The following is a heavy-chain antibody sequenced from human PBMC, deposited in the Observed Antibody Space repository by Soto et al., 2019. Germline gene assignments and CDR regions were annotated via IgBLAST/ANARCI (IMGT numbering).Heavy chain of an antibody. J-gene: IGHJ3*02. CDR3: ARIQDGDAFDM. CDR2: ISQSGRA. CDR1: GASISSNNW. V-gene: IGHV4-4*02. Sequence: QVQLQESGPGLVKPSGTLSLTCTVSGASISSNNWWTWVRQSPGKGLEWIGKISQSGRANYNPSLRGGGRMSRDKSKNLLSLKVNYVNAADTAVYYCARIQDGDAFDMWGQGTMVTVSS.